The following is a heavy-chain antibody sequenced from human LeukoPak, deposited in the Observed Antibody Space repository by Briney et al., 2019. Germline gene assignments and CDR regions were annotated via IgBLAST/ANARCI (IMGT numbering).Heavy chain of an antibody. CDR3: ARDLTMIVVVITPGDY. CDR1: GFTFSNYA. D-gene: IGHD3-22*01. V-gene: IGHV3-23*01. CDR2: INTKSDRT. Sequence: SGGSLRLSCAASGFTFSNYAMTWVRQAPGKGLEWVSSINTKSDRTYYADSVKGRFTISRDNSKNTLYLQMNSLRAEDTAVYYCARDLTMIVVVITPGDYWGQGTLVTVSS. J-gene: IGHJ4*02.